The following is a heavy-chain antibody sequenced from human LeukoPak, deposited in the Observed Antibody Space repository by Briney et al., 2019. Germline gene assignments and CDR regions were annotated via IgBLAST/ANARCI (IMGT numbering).Heavy chain of an antibody. Sequence: PGGSLRLSCAGSGFTFSRYTFNWVRQAPGRGLEWVSAISGDSKYIYYTDSVKGRFTISRDNAKNSVFLQMNSLRVEDTAVYYCARRGVKDYYGMDVWGQGTTVTVSS. D-gene: IGHD3-10*01. CDR1: GFTFSRYT. CDR2: ISGDSKYI. CDR3: ARRGVKDYYGMDV. V-gene: IGHV3-21*01. J-gene: IGHJ6*02.